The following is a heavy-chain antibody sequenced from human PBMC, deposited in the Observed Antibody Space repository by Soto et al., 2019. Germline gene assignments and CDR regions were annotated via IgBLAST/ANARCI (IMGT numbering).Heavy chain of an antibody. D-gene: IGHD3-10*01. CDR1: GGSVSSGSYY. V-gene: IGHV4-61*01. CDR2: MYYSGST. J-gene: IGHJ4*02. CDR3: ASEALVRGVIGY. Sequence: PSETLSLTCTVYGGSVSSGSYYWSWIRQPPGEGLEWIAFMYYSGSTNYNPSLKSRVTVSVDTSKNQFSLRLSSVTAADTAVYYCASEALVRGVIGYWGQGTLVTVSS.